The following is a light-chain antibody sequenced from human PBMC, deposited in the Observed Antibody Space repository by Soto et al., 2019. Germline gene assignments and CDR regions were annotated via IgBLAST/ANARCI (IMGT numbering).Light chain of an antibody. CDR2: GAS. CDR1: QSVGRN. V-gene: IGKV3-15*01. Sequence: EIVMTQSPATLSVSPGERATLSCRASQSVGRNLAWYQQKPGQAPRLLIYGASTRATGIPARFSGSGSGTXXXXXXXXXXXXXFAIYSCQQYNHWPPLTFGGGTKVEIK. CDR3: QQYNHWPPLT. J-gene: IGKJ4*01.